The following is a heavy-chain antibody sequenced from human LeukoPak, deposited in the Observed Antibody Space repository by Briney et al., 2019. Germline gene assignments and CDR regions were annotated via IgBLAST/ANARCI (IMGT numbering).Heavy chain of an antibody. CDR3: ARGVTYYYDSSGYLY. CDR2: IHTSGRT. V-gene: IGHV4-61*02. Sequence: PSQTLSLTCTVSGDSISSGSYYWSWIRQPAGKGLEWIGRIHTSGRTNYNPSLKSRVTISADTSKNQFSLKLSSVTAADTAVYYCARGVTYYYDSSGYLYWGQGTLSPSPQ. CDR1: GDSISSGSYY. J-gene: IGHJ4*02. D-gene: IGHD3-22*01.